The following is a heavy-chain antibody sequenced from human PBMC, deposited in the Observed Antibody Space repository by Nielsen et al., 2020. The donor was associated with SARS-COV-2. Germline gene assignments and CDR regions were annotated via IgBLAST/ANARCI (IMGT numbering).Heavy chain of an antibody. Sequence: GESLKISCAVSGLTFNIYAMSWVGQAPGKGLEGVSCISSSGTKTHDADSAKGRFIISRDNSKNTLYLQMNSLRAEDTAVYYCATWGTYGDLDAFHFWGQGTMVTVSA. V-gene: IGHV3-23*01. D-gene: IGHD4-17*01. J-gene: IGHJ3*01. CDR2: ISSSGTKT. CDR1: GLTFNIYA. CDR3: ATWGTYGDLDAFHF.